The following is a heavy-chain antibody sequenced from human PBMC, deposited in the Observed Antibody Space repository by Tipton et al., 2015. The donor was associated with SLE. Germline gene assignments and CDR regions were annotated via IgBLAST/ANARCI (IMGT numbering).Heavy chain of an antibody. V-gene: IGHV1-18*04. CDR2: ISAYNGNT. Sequence: QLVQSGAEVKKPGASVKVSCKASGYTFTGYYMHWVRQAPGQGLEWMGWISAYNGNTNYAQKLQGRVTMTTDTSTSTAYMELSSLRSEDTAVYYCARGSAAGGFDYWGQGTLVTVSS. CDR3: ARGSAAGGFDY. D-gene: IGHD6-13*01. CDR1: GYTFTGYY. J-gene: IGHJ4*02.